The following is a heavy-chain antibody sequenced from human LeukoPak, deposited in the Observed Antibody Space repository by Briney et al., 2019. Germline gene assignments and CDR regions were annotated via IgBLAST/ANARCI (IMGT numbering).Heavy chain of an antibody. V-gene: IGHV3-7*01. D-gene: IGHD3-10*01. CDR3: ARDLRGSGNYEFDY. CDR2: IKSDGSEK. J-gene: IGHJ4*02. CDR1: GFTFMSYS. Sequence: PGGSLRLSCAASGFTFMSYSMNWVRQAPGKGLEWVANIKSDGSEKHYVDSVKGRFTISRDNTKNSLYLQMNSLRDDDTAVYYCARDLRGSGNYEFDYWGQGTLVTVSS.